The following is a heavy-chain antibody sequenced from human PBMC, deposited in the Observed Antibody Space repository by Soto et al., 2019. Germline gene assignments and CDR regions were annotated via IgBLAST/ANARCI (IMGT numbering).Heavy chain of an antibody. CDR2: IYWDDEK. J-gene: IGHJ4*02. D-gene: IGHD3-22*01. Sequence: QITLKESGPTLVKPTQTLTLTCTVSGFSVTTHGVGVGWIRQPPGKALEWVALIYWDDEKSYSPSLKSRLTITKDTSKKQVVLTMTNMDPVDTATYYCARVEITLIRELFFDYWGQGILVTVSS. CDR1: GFSVTTHGVG. V-gene: IGHV2-5*02. CDR3: ARVEITLIRELFFDY.